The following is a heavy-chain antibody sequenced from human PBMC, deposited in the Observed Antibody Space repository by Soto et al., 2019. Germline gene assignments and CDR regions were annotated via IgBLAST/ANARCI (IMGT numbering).Heavy chain of an antibody. CDR3: ARGYCTTPIRAPWFDP. CDR2: IYPGDSDT. J-gene: IGHJ5*02. Sequence: PEESLKISCTGVGYSFTSYWIGWLRLMPGKGLEWMGIIYPGDSDTRYSPSFQGQVTISADKSITTAYLQWSSLKASDTAMYYCARGYCTTPIRAPWFDPWGQKTLVT. CDR1: GYSFTSYW. V-gene: IGHV5-51*01. D-gene: IGHD2-8*01.